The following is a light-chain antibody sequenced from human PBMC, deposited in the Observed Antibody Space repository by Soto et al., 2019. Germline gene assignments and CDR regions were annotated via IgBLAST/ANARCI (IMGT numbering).Light chain of an antibody. CDR1: QSVSSTY. V-gene: IGKV3-20*01. CDR2: GAS. CDR3: HQYYGTST. Sequence: EIVLTQSPGTLSLSPGERATLSCRASQSVSSTYLAWYQQKPGQAPRLLIYGASSRASGIPDRFSGSGSGTDFTLTISRLDPEDVAVYYCHQYYGTSTFGQGTRVEIK. J-gene: IGKJ1*01.